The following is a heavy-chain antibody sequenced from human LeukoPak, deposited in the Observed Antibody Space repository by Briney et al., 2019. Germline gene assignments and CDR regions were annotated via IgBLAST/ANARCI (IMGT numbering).Heavy chain of an antibody. Sequence: SETLSLTCTVSGGSISSSSYYWAWIRQPPGKGLEWIGSSSYSGSTYYNPSLKSRVTISVDTSKNQFSLKLSSVTAADTAVYYCARRGGYSGYGPFDYWGQGTLVTVSS. V-gene: IGHV4-39*01. CDR2: SSYSGST. CDR1: GGSISSSSYY. J-gene: IGHJ4*02. D-gene: IGHD5-12*01. CDR3: ARRGGYSGYGPFDY.